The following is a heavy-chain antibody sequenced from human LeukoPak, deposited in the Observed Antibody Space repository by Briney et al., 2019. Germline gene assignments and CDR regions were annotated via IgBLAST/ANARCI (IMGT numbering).Heavy chain of an antibody. CDR3: ARDSRPTAYCGGDCPRHP. CDR1: GFTFSTYG. Sequence: GGSLRLSCAASGFTFSTYGMHWVRQAPGKGLEWVAIIWYDGSNKYYADSVKGRFTISRDNSKNTLYLQMNSLRAEDTAVYYCARDSRPTAYCGGDCPRHPWGRGTLVTVSS. D-gene: IGHD2-21*02. V-gene: IGHV3-33*01. J-gene: IGHJ5*02. CDR2: IWYDGSNK.